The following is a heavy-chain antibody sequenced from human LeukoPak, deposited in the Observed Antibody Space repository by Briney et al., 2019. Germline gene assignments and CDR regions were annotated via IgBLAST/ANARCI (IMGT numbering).Heavy chain of an antibody. CDR2: ISSSSSYI. CDR1: GFTFSSYS. Sequence: GGSLRLSCAASGFTFSSYSMNWVRQAPGKGLEWVSSISSSSSYIYYADSVKGRFTISRDNAKNSLYLQMNSLRAEDTAVYYCARDFGLGLLMTYLDYWGQGTLVTVSS. J-gene: IGHJ4*02. D-gene: IGHD2/OR15-2a*01. CDR3: ARDFGLGLLMTYLDY. V-gene: IGHV3-21*01.